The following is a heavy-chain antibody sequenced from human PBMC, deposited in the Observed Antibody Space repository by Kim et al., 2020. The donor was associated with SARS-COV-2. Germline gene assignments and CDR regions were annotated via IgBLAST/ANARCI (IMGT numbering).Heavy chain of an antibody. V-gene: IGHV1-3*01. Sequence: ASVKVSCKASGYTFTSYAMHWLRQAPGQRLEWMGWINAGNGNTKYSQKFQGRVTITRDTSASTAYMELSSLRSEDTAVYYCAKAVVPARWWFDPWGQGTLVTVSS. D-gene: IGHD2-2*01. CDR2: INAGNGNT. J-gene: IGHJ5*02. CDR1: GYTFTSYA. CDR3: AKAVVPARWWFDP.